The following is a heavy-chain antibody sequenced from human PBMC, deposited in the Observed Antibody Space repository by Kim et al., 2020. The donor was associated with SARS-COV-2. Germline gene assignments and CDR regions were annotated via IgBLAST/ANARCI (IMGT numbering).Heavy chain of an antibody. D-gene: IGHD2-2*01. CDR1: GFTFSGSA. V-gene: IGHV3-73*01. J-gene: IGHJ5*02. CDR3: ILLPATISEYNCLDP. CDR2: IRNKASNYAT. Sequence: GGSLRLSCAASGFTFSGSALDWVRQAPGKGLEWVGRIRNKASNYATFYDVSVKGRFIIARDDSKNTAYLQMNNLNIEDTAVYYCILLPATISEYNCLDPWGQGTLVTVSS.